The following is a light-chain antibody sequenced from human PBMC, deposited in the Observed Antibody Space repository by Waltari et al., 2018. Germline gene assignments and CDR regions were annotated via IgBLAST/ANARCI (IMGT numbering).Light chain of an antibody. CDR2: LGS. V-gene: IGKV2-28*01. CDR1: QSLLYSKGYNH. CDR3: MQALQTPYT. Sequence: DIVLTQSPLSLTVAPGEPASISCRATQSLLYSKGYNHLEWYLQKPGQSPQLRFYLGSNRASGVPDRFSGSGSGTDFTLKISRVEAEDVGVYYCMQALQTPYTFGQGTKLEIK. J-gene: IGKJ2*01.